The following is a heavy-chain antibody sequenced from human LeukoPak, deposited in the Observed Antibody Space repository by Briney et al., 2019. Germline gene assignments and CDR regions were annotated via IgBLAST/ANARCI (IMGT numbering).Heavy chain of an antibody. Sequence: SETLSLTCTVSGGSITSSTSYWGWIRQPPGKGLEWIGAIYYSGSTYYNPSLKSRATMSVDTSKNQFSLKLSSVTAADTAVYYCASLLNRGVSHWFDPWGQGTLVTVSS. CDR3: ASLLNRGVSHWFDP. D-gene: IGHD5/OR15-5a*01. J-gene: IGHJ5*02. V-gene: IGHV4-39*01. CDR1: GGSITSSTSY. CDR2: IYYSGST.